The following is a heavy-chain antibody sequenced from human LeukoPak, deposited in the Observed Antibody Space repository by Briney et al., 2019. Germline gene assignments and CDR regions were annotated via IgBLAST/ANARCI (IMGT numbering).Heavy chain of an antibody. CDR1: GGPFSGYY. J-gene: IGHJ4*02. D-gene: IGHD6-13*01. CDR2: INHSGST. Sequence: SETLSLTCVVYGGPFSGYYRSWIRQPPGKGLEWIGEINHSGSTNYNPSLKSRVTISVDTSKNQFSLKLSSVTAADTAVYYCARGGSSWYVAYHYWGQGTLVTVSS. CDR3: ARGGSSWYVAYHY. V-gene: IGHV4-34*01.